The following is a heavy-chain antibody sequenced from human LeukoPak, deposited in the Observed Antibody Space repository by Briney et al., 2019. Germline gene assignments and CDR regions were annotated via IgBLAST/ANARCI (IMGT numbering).Heavy chain of an antibody. CDR2: TYYRSKWSF. Sequence: SQTLSLTCAIAGDSVSNKNPAWNWIRQSPSRGLEWLGRTYYRSKWSFDYAVSVEGRITIKPDTSKNQFSLQLNSVTPEDTAVYYCARSMSNGGFRLDYWGQGSLVTVSS. V-gene: IGHV6-1*01. J-gene: IGHJ4*02. CDR3: ARSMSNGGFRLDY. CDR1: GDSVSNKNPA. D-gene: IGHD4-11*01.